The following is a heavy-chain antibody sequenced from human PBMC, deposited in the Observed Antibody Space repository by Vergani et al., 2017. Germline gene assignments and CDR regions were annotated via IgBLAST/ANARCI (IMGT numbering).Heavy chain of an antibody. D-gene: IGHD2-2*01. V-gene: IGHV5-51*03. CDR3: ATGYCSSTSCFGWNWFDP. J-gene: IGHJ5*02. CDR2: IYPGDSDT. Sequence: EVELVQSGPEMRKPGESLKISCKGSGYSFTSYWIGWVRQMPGKGLEWMGIIYPGDSDTRYSPSFQGQVTISADNSISTAYLQWSSLKASDTAMYYCATGYCSSTSCFGWNWFDPWGQGTLVTVSS. CDR1: GYSFTSYW.